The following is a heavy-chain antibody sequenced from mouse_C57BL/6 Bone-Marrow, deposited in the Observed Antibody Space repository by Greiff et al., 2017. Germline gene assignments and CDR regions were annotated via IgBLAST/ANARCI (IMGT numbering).Heavy chain of an antibody. J-gene: IGHJ2*01. V-gene: IGHV1-50*01. CDR2: IDPSDSYT. D-gene: IGHD1-1*01. Sequence: VQLQQPGAELVKPGASVKLSCKASGYTFTSYWMQWVKQRPGQGLEWIGEIDPSDSYTNYNQKFKGKATLTVDTSSSTAYMQLSSLTSEDSAVYYCAREEGDYYGSSWGDDWGQGTTLTVSS. CDR1: GYTFTSYW. CDR3: AREEGDYYGSSWGDD.